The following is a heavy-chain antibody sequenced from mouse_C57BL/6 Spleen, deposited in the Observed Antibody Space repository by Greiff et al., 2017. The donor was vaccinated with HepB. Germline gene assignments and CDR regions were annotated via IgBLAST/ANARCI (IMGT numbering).Heavy chain of an antibody. Sequence: EVQLVESGGGLVQPGGSLSLSCAASGFTFTDYYMSWVRQPPGKALEWLGFIRNKANGYTTEYSASVKGRFTISRDNSQSILYLQMNALRAEDSATYYCARYDYDGSYWYFDVWGTGTTVTVSS. J-gene: IGHJ1*03. V-gene: IGHV7-3*01. CDR2: IRNKANGYTT. D-gene: IGHD2-4*01. CDR3: ARYDYDGSYWYFDV. CDR1: GFTFTDYY.